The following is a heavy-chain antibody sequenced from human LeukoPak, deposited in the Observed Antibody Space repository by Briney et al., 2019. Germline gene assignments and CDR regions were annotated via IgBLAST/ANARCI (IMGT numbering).Heavy chain of an antibody. J-gene: IGHJ4*02. CDR1: GGTFSSYA. Sequence: SVKVSCKASGGTFSSYAISWVRQAPGQGLEWMGGIIPIFGTANYAQKFQGRVTMTRDTSTSTVYMELSSLRSEGTAVYYCARGTYYSDRSGYLAVDYWGQGTLVTVSS. D-gene: IGHD3-22*01. CDR2: IIPIFGTA. CDR3: ARGTYYSDRSGYLAVDY. V-gene: IGHV1-69*05.